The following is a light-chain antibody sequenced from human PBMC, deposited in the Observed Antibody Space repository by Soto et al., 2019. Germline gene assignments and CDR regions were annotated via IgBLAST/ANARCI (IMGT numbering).Light chain of an antibody. CDR1: QSVSSY. J-gene: IGKJ5*01. V-gene: IGKV3-11*01. Sequence: VVLTKSPGTLSLSTGERATLSCRASQSVSSYLAWYQRKPGQAPRLLIYDASNRATGIPDRFSGSGSGTDFTLTISSLEPEDFAVYYCQQRSNWPPLTFGQGTRLEI. CDR3: QQRSNWPPLT. CDR2: DAS.